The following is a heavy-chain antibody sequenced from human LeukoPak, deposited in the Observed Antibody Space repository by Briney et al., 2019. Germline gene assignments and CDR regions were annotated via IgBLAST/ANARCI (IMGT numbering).Heavy chain of an antibody. V-gene: IGHV3-73*01. CDR2: IRSKANSYAT. J-gene: IGHJ3*02. CDR3: TRHRLGYDILTGAKDDAFDI. Sequence: GGSLRLSCAASGFTFSGSAMHWVRQASGKGLEWVGRIRSKANSYATAYAASVKGRFTISRDDSKNTAYLQMNSLKTEDTAVYYCTRHRLGYDILTGAKDDAFDIWGQGTMVTVSS. D-gene: IGHD3-9*01. CDR1: GFTFSGSA.